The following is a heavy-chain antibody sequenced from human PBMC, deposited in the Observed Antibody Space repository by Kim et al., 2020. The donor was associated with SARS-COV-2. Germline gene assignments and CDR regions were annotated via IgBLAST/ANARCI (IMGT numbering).Heavy chain of an antibody. V-gene: IGHV3-30*04. Sequence: GGSLRLSCAASGFTFSSYAMHWVRQAPGKGLEWVAVISYDGSNKYYADSVKGRFTISRDNSKNTLYLQMNSLRAEDTAVYYCASIAAAGRDAFDIWGQGTMVTVSS. CDR2: ISYDGSNK. J-gene: IGHJ3*02. CDR3: ASIAAAGRDAFDI. D-gene: IGHD6-13*01. CDR1: GFTFSSYA.